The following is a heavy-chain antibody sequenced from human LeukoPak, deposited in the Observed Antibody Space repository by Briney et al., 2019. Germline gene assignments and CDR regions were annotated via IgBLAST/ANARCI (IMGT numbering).Heavy chain of an antibody. CDR1: GFTFRDYY. D-gene: IGHD7-27*01. J-gene: IGHJ4*02. CDR3: ARVGGSGDGVY. Sequence: PGGSLRLSCAASGFTFRDYYMSWIRQAPGRGLEWVSYISSSRSYTNYADSVKGLYTISRDNAKNSLYLKMNSVRGEDTAVYYCARVGGSGDGVYWGQGPLVSVSS. V-gene: IGHV3-11*06. CDR2: ISSSRSYT.